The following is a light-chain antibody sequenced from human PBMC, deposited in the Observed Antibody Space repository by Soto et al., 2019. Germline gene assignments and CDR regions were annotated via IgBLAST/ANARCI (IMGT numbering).Light chain of an antibody. CDR2: DDN. CDR3: QVWNITTDHYV. V-gene: IGLV3-21*02. Sequence: QPPSVSVAPGQTARITCGGNNIGSTSVHWYQQRPGQAPVLVVYDDNDRPSGIPERFSGSNSENTATLTITRVEAGDEADYYCQVWNITTDHYVFGTGTKVTVL. CDR1: NIGSTS. J-gene: IGLJ1*01.